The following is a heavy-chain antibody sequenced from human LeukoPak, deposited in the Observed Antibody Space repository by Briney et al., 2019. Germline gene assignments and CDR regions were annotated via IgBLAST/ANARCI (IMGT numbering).Heavy chain of an antibody. V-gene: IGHV3-11*01. CDR1: GFTFSDYY. CDR2: ITNRGDTV. J-gene: IGHJ4*02. CDR3: AKDANWNDVGGVFDY. Sequence: GGSLRLSCAASGFTFSDYYMTWVRQAPGKGLEWLSYITNRGDTVFYADSVKGRFTISRDNSKNTLYLQMNSLRAEDTAVYYCAKDANWNDVGGVFDYWGQGTLVTVSS. D-gene: IGHD1-20*01.